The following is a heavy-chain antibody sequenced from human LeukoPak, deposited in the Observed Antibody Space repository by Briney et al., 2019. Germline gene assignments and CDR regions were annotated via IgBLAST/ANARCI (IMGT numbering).Heavy chain of an antibody. D-gene: IGHD3-3*01. CDR1: GGTFSSYA. Sequence: SVKVSCKASGGTFSSYAISWVRQAPGQGLEWMGGIIPIFGTANYAQKFQGRVTITADKSTSTAYMELSSLRSEDTAVYYCASRYYYLWSGYFTYYFDYWGQGTLVTVSS. J-gene: IGHJ4*02. CDR2: IIPIFGTA. CDR3: ASRYYYLWSGYFTYYFDY. V-gene: IGHV1-69*06.